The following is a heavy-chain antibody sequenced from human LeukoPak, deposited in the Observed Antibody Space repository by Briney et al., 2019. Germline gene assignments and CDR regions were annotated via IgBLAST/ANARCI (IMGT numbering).Heavy chain of an antibody. V-gene: IGHV3-33*06. D-gene: IGHD2-2*01. CDR2: IWYDGSNK. CDR1: GFTFSSYG. J-gene: IGHJ6*03. CDR3: AKDGVPAAPKIYYYYYMDV. Sequence: GGSLRLSCAASGFTFSSYGMHWVRQAPGKGLEWVAVIWYDGSNKYYADSVKGRFTISRDNSKNTLYLQMNSLRAEDTAVYYCAKDGVPAAPKIYYYYYMDVWGKGTTVTVSS.